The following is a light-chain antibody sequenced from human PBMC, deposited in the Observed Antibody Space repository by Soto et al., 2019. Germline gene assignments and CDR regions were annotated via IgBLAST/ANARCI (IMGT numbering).Light chain of an antibody. Sequence: QSISNTYVSWYQQKPGQAPRLLIYGASPRATGIPARFSGSGSGTDFTLSISSLQPEDFAVYYCHQDYDLPLTFGGGTKVDIK. CDR1: QSISNTY. CDR2: GAS. CDR3: HQDYDLPLT. J-gene: IGKJ4*01. V-gene: IGKV3D-7*01.